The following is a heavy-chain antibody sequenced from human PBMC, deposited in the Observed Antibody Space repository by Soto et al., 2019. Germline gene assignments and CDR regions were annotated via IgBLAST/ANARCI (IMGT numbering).Heavy chain of an antibody. CDR1: GFTFSSYG. Sequence: GGSLRLSCAASGFTFSSYGMHWVRQAPGKGLEWVAVISYDGSNKYYADSVKGRFTISRDNSKNTLYLQMNSLRAEDTAVYYCAKQFLGPRFLEWLFPFDPWGQGTLVTVSS. D-gene: IGHD3-3*01. J-gene: IGHJ5*02. CDR3: AKQFLGPRFLEWLFPFDP. CDR2: ISYDGSNK. V-gene: IGHV3-30*18.